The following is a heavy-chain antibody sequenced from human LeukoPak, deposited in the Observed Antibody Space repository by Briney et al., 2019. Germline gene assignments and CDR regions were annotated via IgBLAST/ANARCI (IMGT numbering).Heavy chain of an antibody. CDR1: GFTFSNYW. Sequence: GALRLSCAASGFTFSNYWMSWVRQAPGKGLEWVANIKQDGSEKYYVDSVKGRFTISRDNAKNSLYLQMNSLRAEDTAVYYCARDLYRIVVVPHYFDFWGQGTLVTVSS. V-gene: IGHV3-7*01. CDR2: IKQDGSEK. J-gene: IGHJ4*02. CDR3: ARDLYRIVVVPHYFDF. D-gene: IGHD3-22*01.